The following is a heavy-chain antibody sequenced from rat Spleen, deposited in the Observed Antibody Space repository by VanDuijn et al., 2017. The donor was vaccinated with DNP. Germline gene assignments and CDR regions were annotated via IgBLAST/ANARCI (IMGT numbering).Heavy chain of an antibody. CDR2: ISYDGSST. Sequence: EVQLVESGGGLVQPGRSLKLSCAASGFTFSDYYMAWVRQAPTKGLEWVATISYDGSSTYYRDSVKGRFTISKDDAKSTLNLQMDSLRSEDTATYYCTRDRGGYNSYVMDAWGQGASVTVSS. D-gene: IGHD1-9*01. J-gene: IGHJ4*01. CDR1: GFTFSDYY. CDR3: TRDRGGYNSYVMDA. V-gene: IGHV5-20*01.